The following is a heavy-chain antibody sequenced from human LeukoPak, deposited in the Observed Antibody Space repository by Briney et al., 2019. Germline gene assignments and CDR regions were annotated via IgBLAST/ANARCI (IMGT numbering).Heavy chain of an antibody. CDR3: ARDRGAVAATWFDY. Sequence: GGSLRLSCAASGFTFSSYSMNWVRQAPGKGLEWVSSISSSSSYIYYADSVKGRFTISRDNAKNSLYLQMDGLRAEDTAVYYCARDRGAVAATWFDYWGQGTLVTVSS. CDR1: GFTFSSYS. CDR2: ISSSSSYI. J-gene: IGHJ4*02. D-gene: IGHD6-19*01. V-gene: IGHV3-21*04.